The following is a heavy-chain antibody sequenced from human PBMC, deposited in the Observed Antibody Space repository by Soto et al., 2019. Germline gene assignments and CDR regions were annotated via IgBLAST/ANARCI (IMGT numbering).Heavy chain of an antibody. J-gene: IGHJ5*02. CDR1: GYTFTSYA. CDR3: ARPRYDYGDYVWSWFDP. V-gene: IGHV1-3*01. CDR2: INAGNGNT. Sequence: GASVKVSCKASGYTFTSYAMHWVRQAPGQRLEWMGWINAGNGNTKYSQKFQGRVTITRDTSASTAYMELSSLRSEDTAVYYCARPRYDYGDYVWSWFDPWGQGTLVTVSS. D-gene: IGHD4-17*01.